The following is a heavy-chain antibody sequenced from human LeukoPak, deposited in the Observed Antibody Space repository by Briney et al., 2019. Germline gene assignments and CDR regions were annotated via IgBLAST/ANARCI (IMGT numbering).Heavy chain of an antibody. D-gene: IGHD3-22*01. CDR2: ISSSGSTI. Sequence: RGSLRLSCAPSGFSFSSYEISWVRQAPGEGLEWVSYISSSGSTIYYADSVKGRFTISRDNAKNSLYLQMNSLRAEDTAVYYCARESGSSGYYYLDYWGQGTLVTVSS. CDR1: GFSFSSYE. V-gene: IGHV3-48*03. J-gene: IGHJ4*02. CDR3: ARESGSSGYYYLDY.